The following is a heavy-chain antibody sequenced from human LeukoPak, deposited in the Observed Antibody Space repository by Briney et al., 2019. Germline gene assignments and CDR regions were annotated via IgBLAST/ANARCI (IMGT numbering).Heavy chain of an antibody. D-gene: IGHD6-19*01. CDR3: ARGRGQWLARGTNWYFDL. CDR2: MNPNSGKT. CDR1: GYTFTSYD. Sequence: ASVKVSCKASGYTFTSYDINWVRQATGQGLEWMGWMNPNSGKTGYAQKFQGRVTMTRDTSISTAYMELSSLRSEDTAVYYCARGRGQWLARGTNWYFDLWGRGTLVTVSS. V-gene: IGHV1-8*01. J-gene: IGHJ2*01.